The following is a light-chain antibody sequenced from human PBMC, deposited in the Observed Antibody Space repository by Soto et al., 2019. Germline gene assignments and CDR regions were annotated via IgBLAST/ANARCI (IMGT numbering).Light chain of an antibody. V-gene: IGKV3D-15*01. CDR1: QSVGYW. CDR3: QQYYTWPS. CDR2: GAS. J-gene: IGKJ5*01. Sequence: MTQSPSTLSASVGDRVTITCRASQSVGYWLAWYQQKPGQAPRLLIYGASTRATSTPARFSGSGSGTEFTLTISSLESEDFAIYYCQQYYTWPSFGQGTRLEI.